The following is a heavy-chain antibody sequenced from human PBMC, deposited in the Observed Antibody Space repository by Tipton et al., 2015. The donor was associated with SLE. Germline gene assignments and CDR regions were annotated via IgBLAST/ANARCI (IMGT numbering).Heavy chain of an antibody. J-gene: IGHJ2*01. CDR2: IYHSGST. CDR1: GGSISSGGYS. V-gene: IGHV4-30-2*01. CDR3: ARGGYYYHSGGDFDL. D-gene: IGHD3-22*01. Sequence: TLSLTCTVSGGSISSGGYSWSWIRQPPGKGLEWIGYIYHSGSTYYNPSLKSRVTISVDRSKNQFSLKLSSVTAADTAVYYCARGGYYYHSGGDFDLWGCGTLVTVSS.